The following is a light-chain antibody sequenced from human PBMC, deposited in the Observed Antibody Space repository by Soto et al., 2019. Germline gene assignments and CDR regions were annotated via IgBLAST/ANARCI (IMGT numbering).Light chain of an antibody. Sequence: QSALTQPPSASGSPGQSVTISCTGSSSDIGSYKYVSWYQQHPGKAPKLIIYEVNERPSGVPDRFSGSKSGNTASLTVSGLQPEDEAEYYCSSFVANNNLRVFGTGTKLTVL. V-gene: IGLV2-8*01. CDR1: SSDIGSYKY. CDR3: SSFVANNNLRV. J-gene: IGLJ1*01. CDR2: EVN.